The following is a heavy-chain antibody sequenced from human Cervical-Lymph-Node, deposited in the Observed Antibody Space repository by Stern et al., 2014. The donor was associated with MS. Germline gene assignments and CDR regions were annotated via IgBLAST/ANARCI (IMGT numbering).Heavy chain of an antibody. CDR3: ARGIVSTRPYFET. V-gene: IGHV4-61*01. Sequence: QVQLQESGPGLVKPSETLSLTCTVSCGSVSIGSYYYSWIRQPPGKGLVCTGYISYSGSTYYSPSLRSRVTISLDKSRNQFSLELSSVTAADTAMYYCARGIVSTRPYFETWGPGILVTVSS. J-gene: IGHJ4*02. CDR1: CGSVSIGSYY. CDR2: ISYSGST. D-gene: IGHD2-15*01.